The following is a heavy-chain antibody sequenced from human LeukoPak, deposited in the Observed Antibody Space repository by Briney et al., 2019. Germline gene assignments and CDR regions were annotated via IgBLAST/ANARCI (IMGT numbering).Heavy chain of an antibody. V-gene: IGHV3-23*01. Sequence: GGSLRLSCAASGFTFSSYAMSWVRQAPGKGLEWVSAISGSGGSTYYADSVKGRFTISRDNSKNTLYLQMNSLRAEDTAVYYCEKDSAPIVVVPAAPGTYYSYGMDVWGTGTTGTGSS. CDR2: ISGSGGST. J-gene: IGHJ6*04. D-gene: IGHD2-2*01. CDR1: GFTFSSYA. CDR3: EKDSAPIVVVPAAPGTYYSYGMDV.